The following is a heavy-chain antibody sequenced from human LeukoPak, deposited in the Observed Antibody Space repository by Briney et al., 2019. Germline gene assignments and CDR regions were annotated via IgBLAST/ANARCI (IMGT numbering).Heavy chain of an antibody. Sequence: SETLSLTCTVSGGSISSYYWSWIRQPPGKGLEWIGEIYHSGSTNYNPSLKSRVTISVDTSKNQFSLKLSSVTAADTAVYYCAREPHSMKYYYGSGSLAGILDVWGKGTTVTVSS. D-gene: IGHD3-10*01. J-gene: IGHJ6*04. V-gene: IGHV4-59*01. CDR2: IYHSGST. CDR1: GGSISSYY. CDR3: AREPHSMKYYYGSGSLAGILDV.